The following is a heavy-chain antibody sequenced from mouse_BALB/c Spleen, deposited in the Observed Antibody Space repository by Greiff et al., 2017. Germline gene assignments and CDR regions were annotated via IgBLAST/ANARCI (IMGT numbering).Heavy chain of an antibody. CDR3: ARHARATSYYYAMDY. CDR1: GFTFSDYG. Sequence: DVMLVESGGGLVQPGGSRKLSCAASGFTFSDYGMAWVRQAPGKGPEWVAFISNLAYSIYYADTVTGRFTISRDNAKNTLYLQMSSLKSEDTAMYYCARHARATSYYYAMDYWGQGTSVTVSS. D-gene: IGHD3-1*01. J-gene: IGHJ4*01. V-gene: IGHV5-15*02. CDR2: ISNLAYSI.